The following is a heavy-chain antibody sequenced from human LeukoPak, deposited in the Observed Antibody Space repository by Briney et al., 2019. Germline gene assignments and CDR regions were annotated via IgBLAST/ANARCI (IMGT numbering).Heavy chain of an antibody. CDR1: GFTFSSYS. J-gene: IGHJ4*02. Sequence: GGSLRLSCAASGFTFSSYSMNWVRQAPGKGLEWVSSISSSSSYIYYADSVKGRFTISRDNAKNSLYLQMNSLRAEDTAVYYCAAPYYDILTGYYRGDDHWGQGTLVTVSS. V-gene: IGHV3-21*01. CDR3: AAPYYDILTGYYRGDDH. CDR2: ISSSSSYI. D-gene: IGHD3-9*01.